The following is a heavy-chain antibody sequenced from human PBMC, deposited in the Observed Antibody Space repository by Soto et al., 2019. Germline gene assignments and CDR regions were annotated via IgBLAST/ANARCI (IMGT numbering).Heavy chain of an antibody. CDR2: INHSGST. D-gene: IGHD4-17*01. CDR3: ARGDGKTFGDSRVNWLDP. Sequence: EPLSLTCAVYGGSFSGYFWSWIRQPPGKALEWIGEINHSGSTDFNPSLKSRVTISVDPSRDQFSLRLSSVTAADTAVYYCARGDGKTFGDSRVNWLDPWGQGTLVTVSS. J-gene: IGHJ5*02. V-gene: IGHV4-34*01. CDR1: GGSFSGYF.